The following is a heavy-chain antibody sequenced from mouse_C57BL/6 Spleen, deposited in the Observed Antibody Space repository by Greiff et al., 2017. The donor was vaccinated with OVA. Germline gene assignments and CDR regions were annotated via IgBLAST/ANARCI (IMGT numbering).Heavy chain of an antibody. J-gene: IGHJ4*01. Sequence: QVQLKQSGPGLVQPSQSLSITCTVSGFSLTSYGVHWVRQSPGKGLEWLGVIWSGGSTDYNAAFISRLSISKDNSKSHVFFKMNSLQADDTAIYYCARGGGSSYEYYYAMDYWGQGTSVTVSS. D-gene: IGHD1-1*01. CDR3: ARGGGSSYEYYYAMDY. CDR1: GFSLTSYG. V-gene: IGHV2-2*01. CDR2: IWSGGST.